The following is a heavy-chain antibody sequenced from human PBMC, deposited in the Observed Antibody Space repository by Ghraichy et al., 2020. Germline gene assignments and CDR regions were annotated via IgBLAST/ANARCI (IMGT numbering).Heavy chain of an antibody. CDR2: ISRRISDI. Sequence: GGSLRLSCAASGFTFSSYNMNWVRQAPGKGLEWVSFISRRISDIYYADSVKGRFIISRDNAKSSLYLQMNSLRDEDTAVYFCARGTQWLVPHFFDYWGQGILVTVS. J-gene: IGHJ4*02. CDR3: ARGTQWLVPHFFDY. D-gene: IGHD6-19*01. V-gene: IGHV3-48*02. CDR1: GFTFSSYN.